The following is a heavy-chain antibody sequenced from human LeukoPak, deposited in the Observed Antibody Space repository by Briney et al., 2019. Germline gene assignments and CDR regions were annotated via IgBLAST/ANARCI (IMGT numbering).Heavy chain of an antibody. Sequence: PSETLSLTCTVSGSSISSYYWSWIRQPAGKGLEWIGRIYTSGSTNYNPSLKSRVTMSVDTSKNQFSLKLSSVTAADTAVYYCARDMSSGSSGYDFWSGYYTGGEYNWFDPWGQGTLVTVSS. D-gene: IGHD3-3*01. CDR2: IYTSGST. CDR1: GSSISSYY. V-gene: IGHV4-4*07. CDR3: ARDMSSGSSGYDFWSGYYTGGEYNWFDP. J-gene: IGHJ5*02.